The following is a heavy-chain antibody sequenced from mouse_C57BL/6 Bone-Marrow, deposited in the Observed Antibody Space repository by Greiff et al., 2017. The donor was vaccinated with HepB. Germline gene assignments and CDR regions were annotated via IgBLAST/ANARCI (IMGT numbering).Heavy chain of an antibody. D-gene: IGHD4-1*01. CDR1: GFSLTSYG. CDR2: IWRGGST. Sequence: QVQLQQSGPGLVQPSQSLSITCTVSGFSLTSYGVRWVRQSPGKGLEWLGVIWRGGSTDYNAAFMSRLSITKDNSKSQVFFKMNSLQADDTAIYYCAKNPLTGTGTWFAYWGQGTLVTVSA. V-gene: IGHV2-5*01. CDR3: AKNPLTGTGTWFAY. J-gene: IGHJ3*01.